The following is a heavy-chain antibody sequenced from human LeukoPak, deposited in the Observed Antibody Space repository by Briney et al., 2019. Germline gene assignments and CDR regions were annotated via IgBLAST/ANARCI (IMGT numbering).Heavy chain of an antibody. D-gene: IGHD6-25*01. CDR1: GGSISSSSYY. J-gene: IGHJ3*02. CDR3: AKHQRGDAFDI. CDR2: IYTSGST. V-gene: IGHV4-61*02. Sequence: PSETLSLTCTVSGGSISSSSYYWSWIRQPAGKGLEWIGRIYTSGSTNYNPSLKSRVTMSVDTSKNQFSLKLSSVTAADTAVYYCAKHQRGDAFDIWGQGTMVTVSS.